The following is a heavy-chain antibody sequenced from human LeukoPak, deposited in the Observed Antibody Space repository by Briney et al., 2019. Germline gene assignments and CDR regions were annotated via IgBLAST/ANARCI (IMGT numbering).Heavy chain of an antibody. CDR3: ARDLAYYDILTGPPS. J-gene: IGHJ4*02. V-gene: IGHV3-48*03. CDR2: ISSSGSTI. D-gene: IGHD3-9*01. CDR1: GFTFSSYE. Sequence: QPGGSLRLSCAASGFTFSSYEMNWVRQAPGKGLEWVSYISSSGSTIYYADSVKGRFTISRDNAKNSLYLQMNSLRAEDTAVYYCARDLAYYDILTGPPSWGQGTLVIVSS.